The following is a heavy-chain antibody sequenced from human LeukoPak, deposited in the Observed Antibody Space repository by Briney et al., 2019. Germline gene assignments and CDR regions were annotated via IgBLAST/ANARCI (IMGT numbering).Heavy chain of an antibody. D-gene: IGHD6-13*01. Sequence: GGSLRLSCAASGFTFSSYAMHWVRQAPGKGLEWVAAMSYDGSNKYYADSVKGRFTISRDNSKNTLYLQMNSLRAEDTAVYYCARDRDSSSWSRGYFDYWGQGTLVTVSS. V-gene: IGHV3-30*04. J-gene: IGHJ4*02. CDR3: ARDRDSSSWSRGYFDY. CDR1: GFTFSSYA. CDR2: MSYDGSNK.